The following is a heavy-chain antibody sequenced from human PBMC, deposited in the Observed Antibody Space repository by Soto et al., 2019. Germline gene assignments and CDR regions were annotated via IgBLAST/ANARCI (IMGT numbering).Heavy chain of an antibody. D-gene: IGHD2-2*03. J-gene: IGHJ4*02. CDR3: ARDGYCSSTSCNYFDY. Sequence: PGGSLRLSCAASGFTFSSYGMHWVRQAPGKGLEWVAVIWYDGSNKYYADSVKGRFTISRDNSKNTLYLQMNSLRAEDTAVYYCARDGYCSSTSCNYFDYWGQGTLVTVSS. V-gene: IGHV3-33*01. CDR2: IWYDGSNK. CDR1: GFTFSSYG.